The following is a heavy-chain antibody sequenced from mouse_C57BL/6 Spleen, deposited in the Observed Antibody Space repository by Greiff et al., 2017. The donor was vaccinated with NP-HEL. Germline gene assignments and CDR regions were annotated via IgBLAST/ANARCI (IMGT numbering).Heavy chain of an antibody. CDR2: IHPNSGST. D-gene: IGHD1-1*01. Sequence: VQLQQPGAELVKPGASVKLSCKASGYTFTSYWMHWVKQRPGQGLEWIGMIHPNSGSTNYNEKFKSKATLTVDKSSSTAYMQLSSLTSEDSAVYYCARGDYYGSSYAMYYWGQGTSVTVSS. CDR3: ARGDYYGSSYAMYY. J-gene: IGHJ4*01. CDR1: GYTFTSYW. V-gene: IGHV1-64*01.